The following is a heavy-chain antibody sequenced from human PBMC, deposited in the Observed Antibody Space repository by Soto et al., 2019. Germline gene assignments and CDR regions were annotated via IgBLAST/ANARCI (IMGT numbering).Heavy chain of an antibody. CDR3: ARLGGYSDYYYYGMDV. CDR1: GGTFSSYA. J-gene: IGHJ6*02. CDR2: IIPIFGTA. D-gene: IGHD3-22*01. V-gene: IGHV1-69*13. Sequence: ASVKVSCKASGGTFSSYAISWVRQAPGQGLEWMGGIIPIFGTANYAQKFRGRVTITADESTSTAYMELSSLRSEDTAVYYCARLGGYSDYYYYGMDVWGQGTTVTVSS.